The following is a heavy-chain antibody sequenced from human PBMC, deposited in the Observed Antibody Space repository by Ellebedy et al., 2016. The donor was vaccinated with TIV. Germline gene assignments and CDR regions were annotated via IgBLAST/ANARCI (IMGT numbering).Heavy chain of an antibody. CDR1: GYTFTNYY. J-gene: IGHJ6*02. CDR2: INPRGGST. V-gene: IGHV1-46*01. Sequence: AASVKVSCKASGYTFTNYYIHWVRQAPGQGLEWMGIINPRGGSTRYAQKFQGRVTMTSDTSTSTVYMELSSLGYEDTAVYYCARDPYGSGSRYGMDVWGQGTTVTVSS. D-gene: IGHD3-10*01. CDR3: ARDPYGSGSRYGMDV.